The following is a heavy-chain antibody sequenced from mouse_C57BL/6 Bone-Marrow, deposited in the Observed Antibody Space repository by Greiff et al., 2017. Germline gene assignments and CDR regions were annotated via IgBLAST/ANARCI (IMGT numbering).Heavy chain of an antibody. J-gene: IGHJ1*03. V-gene: IGHV1-55*01. CDR3: ARGRYGPLYWYCDV. D-gene: IGHD2-10*02. Sequence: QVQLQQPGAELVKPGASVKMSCKASGYTFTSYWITWVKQRPGQGLEWIGDIYPGSGSTNYNEKFKSKATLTVDTSSSTAYMQLSSLTSEDSAVYYCARGRYGPLYWYCDVWGTGTTVTVSS. CDR2: IYPGSGST. CDR1: GYTFTSYW.